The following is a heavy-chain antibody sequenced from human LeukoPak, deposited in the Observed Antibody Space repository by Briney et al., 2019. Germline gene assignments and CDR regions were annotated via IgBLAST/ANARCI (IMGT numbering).Heavy chain of an antibody. V-gene: IGHV3-53*04. CDR1: GVALGRSV. CDR3: AREGDGYNGGLDY. D-gene: IGHD5-24*01. Sequence: SSWGSGVALGRSVVRWGRRAPKKGLEWVSVIYSGGSTYYADSVKGRFTISRHNSKNTLYLQMNSLRAEDTAVYYCAREGDGYNGGLDYWGQGTLVTVSS. CDR2: IYSGGST. J-gene: IGHJ4*02.